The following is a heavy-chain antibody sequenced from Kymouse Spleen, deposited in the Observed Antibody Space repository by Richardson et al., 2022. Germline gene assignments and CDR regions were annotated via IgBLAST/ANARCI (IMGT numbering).Heavy chain of an antibody. CDR2: ISSSSSTI. CDR3: ARDSDYDILTGSGDY. V-gene: IGHV3-48*02. D-gene: IGHD3-9*01. Sequence: EVQLVESGGGLVQPGGSLRLSCAASGFTFSSYSMNWVRQAPGKGLEWVSYISSSSSTIYYADSVKGRFTISRDNAKNSLYLQMNSLRDEDTAVYYCARDSDYDILTGSGDYWGQGTLVTVSS. J-gene: IGHJ4*02. CDR1: GFTFSSYS.